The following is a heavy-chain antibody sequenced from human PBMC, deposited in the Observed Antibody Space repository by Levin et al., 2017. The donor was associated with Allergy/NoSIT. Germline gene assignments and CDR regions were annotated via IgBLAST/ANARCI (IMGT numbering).Heavy chain of an antibody. CDR3: ARGNLGELSFRVGY. J-gene: IGHJ4*02. CDR1: GYTFTGYY. CDR2: INPNSGGT. Sequence: ASVKVSCKASGYTFTGYYMHWVRQAPGQGLEWMGRINPNSGGTNYAQKFQGRVTMTRDTSTSTAYMELSRLRSDDTAVYYCARGNLGELSFRVGYWGQGTLVTVSS. D-gene: IGHD3-16*02. V-gene: IGHV1-2*06.